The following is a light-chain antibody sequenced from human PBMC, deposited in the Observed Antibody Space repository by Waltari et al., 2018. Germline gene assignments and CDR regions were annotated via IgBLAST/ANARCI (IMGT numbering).Light chain of an antibody. CDR1: SSAVGCYNF. CDR2: EGS. CDR3: CSYAGSRTYV. J-gene: IGLJ1*01. Sequence: QSALTQPASVSGSPGQSITISCTGPSSAVGCYNFVSWYQHHPGKAPKLMIFEGSRRPSGISNRFSGSKSGNTASLTISGLQAEDEADYYCCSYAGSRTYVFGAGTKVTVL. V-gene: IGLV2-23*01.